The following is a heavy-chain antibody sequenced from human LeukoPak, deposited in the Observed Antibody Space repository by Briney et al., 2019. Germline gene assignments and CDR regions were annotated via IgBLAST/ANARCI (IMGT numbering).Heavy chain of an antibody. Sequence: GGSLRLSCAASGFTFTSYWMHWVRQAPGKGLVWVSRINSDGSTTNYADSVKGRFTISRDNATNTLYLQMNSLRGEDTAVYYCAKAWGTPHDFWSQGTLVTVSS. D-gene: IGHD3-3*01. J-gene: IGHJ4*02. V-gene: IGHV3-74*01. CDR3: AKAWGTPHDF. CDR1: GFTFTSYW. CDR2: INSDGSTT.